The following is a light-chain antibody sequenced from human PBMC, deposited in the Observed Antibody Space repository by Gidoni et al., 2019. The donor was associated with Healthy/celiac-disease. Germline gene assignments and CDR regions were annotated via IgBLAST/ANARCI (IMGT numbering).Light chain of an antibody. V-gene: IGKV1-39*01. Sequence: DIQMTQSPSSLSASVGDRVTITCRASQSISSYLNWYQQKPGKAPKLLIYAASSLQSGVPSRFSGSGSGTDFTLTISSLQPEDFANYYCQQSYSTPVTFXQXTKVEIK. CDR3: QQSYSTPVT. CDR2: AAS. CDR1: QSISSY. J-gene: IGKJ1*01.